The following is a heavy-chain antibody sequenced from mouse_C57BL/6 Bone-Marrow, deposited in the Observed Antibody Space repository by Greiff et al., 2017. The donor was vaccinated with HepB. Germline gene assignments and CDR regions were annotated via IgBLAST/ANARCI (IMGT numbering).Heavy chain of an antibody. J-gene: IGHJ2*01. D-gene: IGHD1-1*01. V-gene: IGHV1-55*01. Sequence: QVQLKQPGAELVKPGASVKMSCKASGYTFTSYWITWVKQRPGQGLEWIGDIYPGSGSTNYNEKFKSKATLTVDTSSSTAYMQLSSLTSEDSAVYYCAREGITTVVVDYWGQGTTLTVSS. CDR2: IYPGSGST. CDR3: AREGITTVVVDY. CDR1: GYTFTSYW.